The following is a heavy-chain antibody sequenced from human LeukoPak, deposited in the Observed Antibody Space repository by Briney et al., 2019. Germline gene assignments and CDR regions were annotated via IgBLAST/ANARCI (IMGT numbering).Heavy chain of an antibody. D-gene: IGHD2-21*01. CDR3: ARVMGTYCGDCYSGFDY. V-gene: IGHV1-2*02. CDR1: GYTFTGYY. Sequence: ASVKVSCKASGYTFTGYYMHWVRQAPGQGLEWMGWINPNSGGTNYAQKFQGRVTMTRDTSISAAYMELSRLRSDDTAVYYCARVMGTYCGDCYSGFDYWGQGTLVTVSS. J-gene: IGHJ4*02. CDR2: INPNSGGT.